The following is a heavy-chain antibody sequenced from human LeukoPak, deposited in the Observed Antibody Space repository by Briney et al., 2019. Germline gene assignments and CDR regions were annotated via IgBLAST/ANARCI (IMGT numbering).Heavy chain of an antibody. D-gene: IGHD5-24*01. J-gene: IGHJ3*02. CDR2: IYYSGST. CDR3: ARDSSVEMATINAFDI. V-gene: IGHV4-31*03. Sequence: SETLSLTCTVSGGSISSGGYCWSWIRQHPGKGLEWIGYIYYSGSTYYNPSLKSRVTISVDTSKNQFSLKLSSVTAADTAVYYCARDSSVEMATINAFDIWGQGTMVTVSS. CDR1: GGSISSGGYC.